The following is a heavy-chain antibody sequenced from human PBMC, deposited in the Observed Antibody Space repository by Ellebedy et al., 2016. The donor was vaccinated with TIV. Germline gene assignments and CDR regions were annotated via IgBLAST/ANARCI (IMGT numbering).Heavy chain of an antibody. Sequence: GESLKISCKGSGYTFTTHWIGWARQMPGKGLEWMGIIYPVDSDTKYSPSFQGQVTVSADKSISTAYLHWNSLKASDTAMYYCARHYYDGFDIWGQGTMVTVSS. V-gene: IGHV5-51*01. CDR3: ARHYYDGFDI. J-gene: IGHJ3*02. D-gene: IGHD2-21*01. CDR1: GYTFTTHW. CDR2: IYPVDSDT.